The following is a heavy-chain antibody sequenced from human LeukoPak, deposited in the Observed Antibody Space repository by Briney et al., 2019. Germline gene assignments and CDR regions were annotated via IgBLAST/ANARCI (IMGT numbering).Heavy chain of an antibody. Sequence: SETLSLTCTVSGGSISSSSYYWGWIRQPPGKGLEWIGEINHSGSTNYNPSLKSRVTISVDTSKNQFSLKLSSVTAADTAVYYCARIQLWARVAFDIWGQGTMVTVSS. V-gene: IGHV4-39*07. D-gene: IGHD5-18*01. CDR2: INHSGST. J-gene: IGHJ3*02. CDR3: ARIQLWARVAFDI. CDR1: GGSISSSSYY.